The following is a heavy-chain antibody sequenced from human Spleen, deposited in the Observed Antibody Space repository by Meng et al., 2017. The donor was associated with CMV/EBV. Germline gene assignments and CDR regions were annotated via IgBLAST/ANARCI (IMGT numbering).Heavy chain of an antibody. J-gene: IGHJ4*02. CDR2: INHSGST. Sequence: CGVYGGSFSGYYWSWVRQTPGKGLEWIGEINHSGSTNYNPSLKSRVTISVDTSKNQFSLKLSSVTAADTAVYYCARADSSSWRSFDYWGQGTLVTVSS. CDR1: GGSFSGYY. V-gene: IGHV4-34*01. CDR3: ARADSSSWRSFDY. D-gene: IGHD6-13*01.